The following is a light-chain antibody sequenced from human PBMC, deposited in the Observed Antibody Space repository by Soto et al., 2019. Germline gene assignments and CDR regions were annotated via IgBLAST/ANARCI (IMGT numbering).Light chain of an antibody. Sequence: QSVLTQSPSASASLGASVKLTCTLSSGHSSYAIAWHQQQPEKGPRYLMKLNSDGSHSKGDGIPDRFSGSSSGAERYLTISSLQSEDEADYYCQTWGTGLLVFGGGTNLTVL. CDR1: SGHSSYA. CDR3: QTWGTGLLV. J-gene: IGLJ3*02. V-gene: IGLV4-69*01. CDR2: LNSDGSH.